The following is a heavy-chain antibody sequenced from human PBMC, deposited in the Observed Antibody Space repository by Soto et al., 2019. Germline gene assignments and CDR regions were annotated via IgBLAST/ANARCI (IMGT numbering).Heavy chain of an antibody. Sequence: QLQLQESGSGLVKPSQTLSLTCAVSGDSISSGGYSWNWIRQPPGKGLEWIGYIYHSGGTDYNPSLKSRVTITVDSSNNLFSLKLSSVTAADTAVYYCARDSRSGYYLDYWGQGTLVTVSS. J-gene: IGHJ4*02. CDR1: GDSISSGGYS. CDR2: IYHSGGT. CDR3: ARDSRSGYYLDY. D-gene: IGHD3-22*01. V-gene: IGHV4-30-2*01.